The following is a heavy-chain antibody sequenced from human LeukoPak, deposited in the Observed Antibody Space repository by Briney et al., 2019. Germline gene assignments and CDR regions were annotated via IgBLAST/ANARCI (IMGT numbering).Heavy chain of an antibody. J-gene: IGHJ4*02. Sequence: PGGSLRLSCAASGFTFSSYAMSWVRQAPGKGLVWVSAISGSGGSTYYADSVKGRFTISRDNSKTTLYLQMNSLRAEDTAVYYCAKGSSSGYYSSFDYWGQGTLVTVSS. D-gene: IGHD3-22*01. CDR2: ISGSGGST. CDR3: AKGSSSGYYSSFDY. V-gene: IGHV3-23*01. CDR1: GFTFSSYA.